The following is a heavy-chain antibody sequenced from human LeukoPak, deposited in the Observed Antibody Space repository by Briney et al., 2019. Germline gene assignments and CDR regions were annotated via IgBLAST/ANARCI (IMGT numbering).Heavy chain of an antibody. Sequence: SETLSLTCAVYGGSFSGYYWSWIRQPPGKGLEWIGEINHSGSTNYNPSLKSRVTISVDTSKNQFSLKLSSVTAADTAVYYCARASYYYDSSGYYLVWFDPWGQGTLVTVSS. J-gene: IGHJ5*02. V-gene: IGHV4-34*01. CDR3: ARASYYYDSSGYYLVWFDP. CDR1: GGSFSGYY. CDR2: INHSGST. D-gene: IGHD3-22*01.